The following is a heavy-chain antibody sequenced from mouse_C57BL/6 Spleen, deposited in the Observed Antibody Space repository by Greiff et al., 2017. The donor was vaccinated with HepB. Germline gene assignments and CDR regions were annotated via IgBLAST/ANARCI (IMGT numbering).Heavy chain of an antibody. Sequence: EVMLVESGGGLVKPGGSLKLSCAASGFTFSDYGMHWVRQAPEKGLEWVAYISSGSSTIYYADTVKGRFTISRDNAKNTLFLQMTSLRSEDTALYYCARRELHAMDYWGQGTSVTVSS. CDR2: ISSGSSTI. J-gene: IGHJ4*01. CDR3: ARRELHAMDY. V-gene: IGHV5-17*01. CDR1: GFTFSDYG. D-gene: IGHD2-1*01.